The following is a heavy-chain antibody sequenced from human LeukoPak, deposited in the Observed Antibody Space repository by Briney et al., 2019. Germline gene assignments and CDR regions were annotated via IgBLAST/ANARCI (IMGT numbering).Heavy chain of an antibody. V-gene: IGHV3-23*01. CDR3: TRRSPGSSSWYDY. Sequence: GGSLRLSCAASGFTFSSYAMSWVRQAPGKGLEWVSVISGSGGSTYNADSAKGRFTISRDNSKNTLYLQMNSLTVEDTAVYYCTRRSPGSSSWYDYWGQGTLVTVSS. CDR2: ISGSGGST. J-gene: IGHJ4*02. D-gene: IGHD6-13*01. CDR1: GFTFSSYA.